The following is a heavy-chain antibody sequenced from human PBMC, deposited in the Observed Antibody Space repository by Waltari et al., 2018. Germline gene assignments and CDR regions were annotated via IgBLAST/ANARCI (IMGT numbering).Heavy chain of an antibody. CDR2: INHSGRT. D-gene: IGHD6-13*01. J-gene: IGHJ6*03. V-gene: IGHV4-34*01. CDR3: ARGGSSSLIYYYYYMDV. CDR1: GGSFSGYY. Sequence: QVQLQQWGAGLLKPSETLSLTCAVYGGSFSGYYWSWIRQPPGKGLEWIGEINHSGRTIYTPSLTVRVTISVDTSKNQFSLKLSSVTAADTAVYYCARGGSSSLIYYYYYMDVWGKGTTVTVSS.